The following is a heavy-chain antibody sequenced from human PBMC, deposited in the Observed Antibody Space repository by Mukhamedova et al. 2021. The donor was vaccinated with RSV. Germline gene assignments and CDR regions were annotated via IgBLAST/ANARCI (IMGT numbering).Heavy chain of an antibody. CDR3: AGSIAARPMDYYYYYMDV. CDR1: Y. D-gene: IGHD6-6*01. J-gene: IGHJ6*03. CDR2: IYYSGST. V-gene: IGHV4-31*02. Sequence: YWSWIRQHPGKGLEWIGYIYYSGSTYYNPSLKSRVTISVDTSKNQFSLKLSSVTAADTAVYYCAGSIAARPMDYYYYYMDVWGK.